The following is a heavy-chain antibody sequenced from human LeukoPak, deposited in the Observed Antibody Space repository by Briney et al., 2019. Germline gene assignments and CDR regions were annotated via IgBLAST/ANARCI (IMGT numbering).Heavy chain of an antibody. V-gene: IGHV1-8*01. CDR3: VRAGELATIPYFYFMDV. CDR2: MSPHNGKT. Sequence: ASVKVSCKASGYSFSDRDINWVRQATGQGLEWMGWMSPHNGKTGFSQKFQDRVTMTRDTSKSTAYMELSRLRSEDTAVYYCVRAGELATIPYFYFMDVWGKGTTVTVSS. D-gene: IGHD5-24*01. J-gene: IGHJ6*03. CDR1: GYSFSDRD.